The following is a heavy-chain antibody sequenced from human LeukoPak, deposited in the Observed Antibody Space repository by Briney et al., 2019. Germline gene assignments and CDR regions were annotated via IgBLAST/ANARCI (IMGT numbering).Heavy chain of an antibody. V-gene: IGHV2-70*11. J-gene: IGHJ4*02. CDR3: ARTPYCYGSGTTFYFDY. Sequence: SGPALVKPTQSLTLTCTLSGFSLSTSGMCVSWVRQPPGKALEWLARIDWDDDKYYSTSLKTRLTISKDTSKNQVVLTMTNMDPVDTATYYCARTPYCYGSGTTFYFDYWGQGILVTVSS. D-gene: IGHD3-10*01. CDR1: GFSLSTSGMC. CDR2: IDWDDDK.